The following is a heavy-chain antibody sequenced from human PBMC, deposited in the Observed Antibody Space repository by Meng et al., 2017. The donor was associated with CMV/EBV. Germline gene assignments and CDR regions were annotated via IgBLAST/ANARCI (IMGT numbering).Heavy chain of an antibody. V-gene: IGHV3-30*02. CDR2: ILYDGSTQ. CDR3: ARDRRYSYGQRWYYGMDV. Sequence: GESLKISCAASGFRFNHYGIDWVRQTPGKGLEWVAFILYDGSTQYYADSVKGRFTISRDNSKNTLFLQMNSLRPEDTGVYYCARDRRYSYGQRWYYGMDVWGQGTTVTVSS. CDR1: GFRFNHYG. J-gene: IGHJ6*02. D-gene: IGHD5-18*01.